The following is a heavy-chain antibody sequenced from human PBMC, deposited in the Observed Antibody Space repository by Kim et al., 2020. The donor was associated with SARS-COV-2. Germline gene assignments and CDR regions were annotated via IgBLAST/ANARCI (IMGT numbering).Heavy chain of an antibody. V-gene: IGHV3-21*01. D-gene: IGHD2-15*01. J-gene: IGHJ4*02. CDR3: ARDEGGYFDY. Sequence: YIYYAGSWKGRFTNARDNAKNSLYLQLNSRRAEDTAVYYCARDEGGYFDYWGQGTLVTVSS. CDR2: YI.